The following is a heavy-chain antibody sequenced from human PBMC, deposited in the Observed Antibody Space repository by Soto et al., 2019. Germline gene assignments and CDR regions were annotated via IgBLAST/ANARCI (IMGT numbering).Heavy chain of an antibody. V-gene: IGHV3-21*01. CDR1: GFTFSSYS. CDR3: ARDVSGYYDY. CDR2: ISSSSSYI. J-gene: IGHJ4*02. D-gene: IGHD1-26*01. Sequence: EVQLVESGGGLVKPGGSLRLSCAASGFTFSSYSMNWVRQAPGKGLEWVSSISSSSSYIYYADSVKGRFTIARDNDKNSLYLQMNSLRAEDTAVYYCARDVSGYYDYWGQGTLVTVSS.